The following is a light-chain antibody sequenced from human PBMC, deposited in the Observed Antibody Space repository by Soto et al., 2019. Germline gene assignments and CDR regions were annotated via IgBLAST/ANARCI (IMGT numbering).Light chain of an antibody. CDR2: EVS. CDR1: SSDVGVYNY. Sequence: QSALTQPPSASGSPGQSVTISCTGTSSDVGVYNYVSWYQQHPGKAPKLLIYEVSKRPSGVPDRFSGSKSGNTASLTVSGLQAEYEADFYCSSYAGSNNVVFGGGTKLTVL. CDR3: SSYAGSNNVV. J-gene: IGLJ2*01. V-gene: IGLV2-8*01.